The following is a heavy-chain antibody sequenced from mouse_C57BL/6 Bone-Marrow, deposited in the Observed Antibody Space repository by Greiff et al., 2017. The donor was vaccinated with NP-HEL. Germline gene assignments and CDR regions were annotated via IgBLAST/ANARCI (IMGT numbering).Heavy chain of an antibody. Sequence: VQLQQSGAELARPGASVKMSCKASGYTFTSYTMHWVKQRPGQGLEWIGYINPSSGYTKYNQKFKDKATLTADKSSSTAYMQLSSLTSEDSAVYYCARGGTTVVATGFDDWGQGTTLTVSS. CDR1: GYTFTSYT. CDR3: ARGGTTVVATGFDD. CDR2: INPSSGYT. D-gene: IGHD1-1*01. V-gene: IGHV1-4*01. J-gene: IGHJ2*01.